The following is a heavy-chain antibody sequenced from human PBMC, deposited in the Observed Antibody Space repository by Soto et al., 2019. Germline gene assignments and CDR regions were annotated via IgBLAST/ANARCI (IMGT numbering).Heavy chain of an antibody. CDR3: ARMYGGYGGGVDY. Sequence: QVQLQESGPGLVKPSQTLSLTCTVSGGSVSSGDYHWSWIRQPPGKGLEGIGYIYYSGSSYYNPSLMSRVAVSVDTSKNHFSMKLRSVTAADKAVYYCARMYGGYGGGVDYWGQGTQVTVSS. CDR1: GGSVSSGDYH. CDR2: IYYSGSS. J-gene: IGHJ4*02. D-gene: IGHD5-12*01. V-gene: IGHV4-30-4*01.